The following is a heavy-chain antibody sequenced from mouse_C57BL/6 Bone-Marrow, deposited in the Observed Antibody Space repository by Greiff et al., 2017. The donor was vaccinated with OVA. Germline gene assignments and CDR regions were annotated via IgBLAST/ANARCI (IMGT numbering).Heavy chain of an antibody. CDR2: IYPGDGDT. Sequence: VKLMESGPELVKPGASVKISCKASGYAFSSSWMNWVKQRPGKGLEWIGRIYPGDGDTNYNGKFKGKATLTADTSSSTAYMPLSSLTSEDSAVYFCARRELGYAMDDWGQGTSVTVSS. CDR1: GYAFSSSW. D-gene: IGHD4-1*01. CDR3: ARRELGYAMDD. J-gene: IGHJ4*01. V-gene: IGHV1-82*01.